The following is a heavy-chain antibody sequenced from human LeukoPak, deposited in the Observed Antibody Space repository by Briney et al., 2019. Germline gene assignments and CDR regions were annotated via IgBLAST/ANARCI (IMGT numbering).Heavy chain of an antibody. Sequence: PGGSLRLSSVASGLSFSSFEMNWVRQAPGKGLEWVSYISSSGSSIYYADSVKGRFTISRDSAKKSLYLQMHSLRAEDTAVYYRARDSHKFDSSGYYPDAFDIWGQGTMVTVSS. D-gene: IGHD3-22*01. CDR2: ISSSGSSI. CDR1: GLSFSSFE. V-gene: IGHV3-48*03. J-gene: IGHJ3*02. CDR3: ARDSHKFDSSGYYPDAFDI.